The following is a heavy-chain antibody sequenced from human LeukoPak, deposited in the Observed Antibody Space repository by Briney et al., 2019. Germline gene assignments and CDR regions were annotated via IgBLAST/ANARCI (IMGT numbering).Heavy chain of an antibody. V-gene: IGHV3-74*01. D-gene: IGHD3-22*01. CDR1: GFIFSNYW. CDR2: INSDGINT. J-gene: IGHJ5*02. CDR3: ARDLGQYYDTSDNWFDP. Sequence: GGSLRLSCAASGFIFSNYWMHWVRQAPGKGLVWVSRINSDGINTSYADSVKGRFTISRDNAKNTLNLQMNSLRAEDTAVYYCARDLGQYYDTSDNWFDPWGQGTLVTVSS.